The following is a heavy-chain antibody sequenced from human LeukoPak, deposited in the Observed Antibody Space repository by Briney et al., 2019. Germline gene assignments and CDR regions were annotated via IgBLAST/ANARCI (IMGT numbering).Heavy chain of an antibody. Sequence: PGRSLRLSCAASGIPFSNSGMHWVRQAPGKGLEWVAIISYDGNNLYYADSVKGRFTISRDNSKNTLYLQMNSLRAEDTAVYYCARDKYWRYFDYWGQGTVVTVSS. CDR3: ARDKYWRYFDY. CDR2: ISYDGNNL. CDR1: GIPFSNSG. J-gene: IGHJ4*02. V-gene: IGHV3-30*03. D-gene: IGHD2/OR15-2a*01.